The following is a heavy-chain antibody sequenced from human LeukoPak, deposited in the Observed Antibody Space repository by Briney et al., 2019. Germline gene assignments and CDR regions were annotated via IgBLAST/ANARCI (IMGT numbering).Heavy chain of an antibody. Sequence: SETLSLTCTVSGGSVSSGSFYWSWIRQPPGKGLEWIGYIYYSGSTNYNPSLRSRVTISADTAKNQFSLRLSSVTAADTAVYYCARVPWGRYLVDWGLGTLVTVSS. CDR2: IYYSGST. CDR3: ARVPWGRYLVD. D-gene: IGHD3-9*01. J-gene: IGHJ4*02. V-gene: IGHV4-61*01. CDR1: GGSVSSGSFY.